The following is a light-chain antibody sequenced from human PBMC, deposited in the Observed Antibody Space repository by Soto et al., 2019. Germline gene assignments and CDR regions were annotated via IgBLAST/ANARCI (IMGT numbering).Light chain of an antibody. V-gene: IGKV1-5*01. CDR2: DAS. CDR3: QQYDSSYLT. Sequence: DIQMTQSPSTLSASIGDRVTITCRASQSISSWLAWYQQKPGKAPKLLIYDASKLESGVPSRFSGSGSGTEFSLAISSLQPDDFATYFCQQYDSSYLTFGRGTKVEIK. J-gene: IGKJ1*01. CDR1: QSISSW.